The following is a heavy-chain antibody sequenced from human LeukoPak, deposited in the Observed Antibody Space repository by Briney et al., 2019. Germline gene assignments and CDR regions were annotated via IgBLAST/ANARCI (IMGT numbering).Heavy chain of an antibody. J-gene: IGHJ5*02. CDR2: IFTSGST. D-gene: IGHD2-15*01. Sequence: KPSETLSLTCTVSGASISSGSYYWSWIRQPAGKGLEWIGRIFTSGSTNYNPSLKSRVTMSVDTSKNQFSLKLSSVTAADTAVYYCARLYCSGGSCYSNWFDPWGQGTLVTVSS. CDR1: GASISSGSYY. V-gene: IGHV4-61*02. CDR3: ARLYCSGGSCYSNWFDP.